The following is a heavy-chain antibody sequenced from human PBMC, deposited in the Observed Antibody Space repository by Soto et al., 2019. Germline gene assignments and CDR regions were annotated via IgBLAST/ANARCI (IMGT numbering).Heavy chain of an antibody. D-gene: IGHD3-22*01. CDR3: ARLGYYDSSGYYELDYYGMDV. CDR1: GYSFTSYW. J-gene: IGHJ6*02. V-gene: IGHV5-51*01. CDR2: IYPSDSDT. Sequence: GESLKISCKGSGYSFTSYWIGWVRQMPGKGLEWMGIIYPSDSDTRYSPSFQGQVTISADKSISTAYLQWSSLKASDTAMYYCARLGYYDSSGYYELDYYGMDVWGQGTTVTVSS.